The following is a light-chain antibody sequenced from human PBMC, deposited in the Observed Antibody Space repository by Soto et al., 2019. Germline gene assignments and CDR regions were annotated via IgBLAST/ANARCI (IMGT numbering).Light chain of an antibody. Sequence: QSALTQPPSASRSPGQSVAISCTGTSSDVGGYNYVSWYQQHPGKAPKLMIYEVNKRPSGVPDRFSGSKSGNTASLTVSGLQAEDEADYYCSSYAGSRNVFGTGTKLTVL. CDR3: SSYAGSRNV. CDR1: SSDVGGYNY. CDR2: EVN. J-gene: IGLJ1*01. V-gene: IGLV2-8*02.